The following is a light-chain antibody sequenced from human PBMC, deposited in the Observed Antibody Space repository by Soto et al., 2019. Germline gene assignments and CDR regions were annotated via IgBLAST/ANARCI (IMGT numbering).Light chain of an antibody. Sequence: QSVLTQPPSASGSPGQSVTISCTGSSSNVGAYKDVPWYHQHPGKAPKLMIYGVSKRPSGVPERFSGSKSGITASLSVSGLQAEDEADYYCTSYEGSQIWVFGGGTKLTVL. CDR3: TSYEGSQIWV. CDR1: SSNVGAYKD. V-gene: IGLV2-8*01. J-gene: IGLJ3*02. CDR2: GVS.